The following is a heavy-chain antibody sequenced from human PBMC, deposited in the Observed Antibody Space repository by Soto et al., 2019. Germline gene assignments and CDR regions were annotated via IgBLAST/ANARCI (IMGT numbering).Heavy chain of an antibody. J-gene: IGHJ4*02. V-gene: IGHV3-48*01. Sequence: GGSLRLSCAASGFTFSSYSMNWVRQAPGKGLEWVSYISSSSSTIYYADSVKGRFTISRDNAKNSLYLQMNSLRAEDTAVYYCARGPPIQGFDYWGQGTLVTVSS. CDR1: GFTFSSYS. CDR2: ISSSSSTI. D-gene: IGHD5-18*01. CDR3: ARGPPIQGFDY.